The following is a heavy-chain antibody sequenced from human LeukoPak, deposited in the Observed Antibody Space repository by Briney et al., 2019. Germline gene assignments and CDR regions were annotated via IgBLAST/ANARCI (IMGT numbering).Heavy chain of an antibody. D-gene: IGHD1-26*01. V-gene: IGHV4-39*07. CDR2: IYYSGNT. J-gene: IGHJ5*02. CDR1: GGSISSSSYY. Sequence: SETLSLTCAVSGGSISSSSYYWGWIRQPPGKGLEWIGSIYYSGNTYYNPSLKSRVTIFVDTSKNQFSLKLSSVTAADTAVYYCARVYGIVGARGWFDPWGQGTLVTVSS. CDR3: ARVYGIVGARGWFDP.